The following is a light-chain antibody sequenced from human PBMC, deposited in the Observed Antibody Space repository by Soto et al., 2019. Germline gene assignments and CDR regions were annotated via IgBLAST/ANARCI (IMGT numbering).Light chain of an antibody. J-gene: IGKJ4*01. CDR2: DAS. V-gene: IGKV1-33*01. CDR1: QDFSNY. Sequence: DIQMTQSPSALSASVGDRVTITCQASQDFSNYLNWYQQKPGKAPKLLIYDASNLETGVPSRFSGSGAGTDFTFTISSLQPEDIATYYCQQYDNLPVFGGGNKVDIK. CDR3: QQYDNLPV.